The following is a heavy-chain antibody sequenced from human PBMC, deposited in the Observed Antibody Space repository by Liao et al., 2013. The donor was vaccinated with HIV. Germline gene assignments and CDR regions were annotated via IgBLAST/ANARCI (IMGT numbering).Heavy chain of an antibody. V-gene: IGHV4-34*01. Sequence: QVQLQQWGAGLLKPSETLSLTCAVYGGSFNGYYWSWIRQPPGKGLEWIGEINHSGSTNYNPSLKSRVTISVDTSKNQFSLKLSSVTAADTAVYYCARGRYCSSTSCPSPFDYWGQGTLVTVSS. CDR3: ARGRYCSSTSCPSPFDY. CDR1: GGSFNGYY. D-gene: IGHD2-2*01. CDR2: INHSGST. J-gene: IGHJ4*02.